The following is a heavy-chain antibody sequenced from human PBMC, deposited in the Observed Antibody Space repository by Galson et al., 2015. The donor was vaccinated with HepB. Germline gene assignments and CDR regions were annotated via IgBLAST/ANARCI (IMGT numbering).Heavy chain of an antibody. CDR1: GGSIRSYY. CDR2: IYHSGST. V-gene: IGHV4-59*08. J-gene: IGHJ4*02. D-gene: IGHD6-19*01. Sequence: LSLTCTVSGGSIRSYYWSWIRQPPGKGLEWIGYIYHSGSTNYSPSLKSRVTISADTPKNQFSLKLTSVTAADTAVYSCARHRIAVAVDYFDYWGQGTLVTVSS. CDR3: ARHRIAVAVDYFDY.